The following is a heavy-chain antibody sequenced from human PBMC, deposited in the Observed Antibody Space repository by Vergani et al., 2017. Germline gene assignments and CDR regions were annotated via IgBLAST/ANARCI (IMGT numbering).Heavy chain of an antibody. CDR1: GGSISSSSYY. Sequence: QLQLQESGPGLVKPSETLSLTCTVSGGSISSSSYYWGWIRQPPGKGLEWIGSIYYSGSTYYNPSLKSRVTISVDTSKNQFSLKLSSVTAADTAVYYCARETGDRYFDYWGQGTLVTVSS. J-gene: IGHJ4*02. CDR3: ARETGDRYFDY. CDR2: IYYSGST. V-gene: IGHV4-39*07. D-gene: IGHD7-27*01.